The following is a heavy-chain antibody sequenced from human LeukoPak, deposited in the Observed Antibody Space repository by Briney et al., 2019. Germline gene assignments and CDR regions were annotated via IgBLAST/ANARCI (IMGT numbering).Heavy chain of an antibody. Sequence: SVKVSCKASGGTFSSYAISWVRQVPGQGLEWMGRIISILGIANYAQKFQGRVTITADKSTSTAYMELSSLRAEDTAVYYCARVVVRDYYDSSGYYYYWGQGTLVTVSS. CDR3: ARVVVRDYYDSSGYYYY. CDR1: GGTFSSYA. V-gene: IGHV1-69*04. CDR2: IISILGIA. D-gene: IGHD3-22*01. J-gene: IGHJ4*02.